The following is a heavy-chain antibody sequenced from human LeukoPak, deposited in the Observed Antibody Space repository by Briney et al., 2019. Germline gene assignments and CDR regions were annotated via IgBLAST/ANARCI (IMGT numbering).Heavy chain of an antibody. CDR2: IYPSDSET. V-gene: IGHV5-51*01. J-gene: IGHJ4*02. CDR3: AMCSGGSCYLNYFDY. CDR1: GYSFTSYW. Sequence: GESLKISCKGSGYSFTSYWIGWVRQMPGKGLEWMGIIYPSDSETRYSPSFQGQVTISADMSISIAFLQWSSLKASDTATYYCAMCSGGSCYLNYFDYWGQGTLVTVSS. D-gene: IGHD2-15*01.